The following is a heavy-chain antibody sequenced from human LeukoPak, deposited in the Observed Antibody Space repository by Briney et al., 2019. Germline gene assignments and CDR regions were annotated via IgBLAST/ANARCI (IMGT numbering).Heavy chain of an antibody. D-gene: IGHD3-22*01. CDR2: ICPSGSN. Sequence: SETLSLTCTVSDGSISNYYWSWFRQPAGKGLEWIGRICPSGSNNYNPSLKSRVTISVDRSKNQFSLKLSSVTAADTAVYYCARGGYYYDSSGYLPDAFDIWGQGTMVTVSS. CDR1: DGSISNYY. J-gene: IGHJ3*02. V-gene: IGHV4-4*07. CDR3: ARGGYYYDSSGYLPDAFDI.